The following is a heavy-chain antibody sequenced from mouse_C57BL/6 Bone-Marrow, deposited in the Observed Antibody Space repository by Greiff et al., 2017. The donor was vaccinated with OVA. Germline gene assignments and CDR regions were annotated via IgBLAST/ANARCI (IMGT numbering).Heavy chain of an antibody. CDR3: ARHLYGSSYSWFAY. D-gene: IGHD1-1*01. CDR2: IYPGSGST. Sequence: VQLQQPGAELVKPGASVKMSCKASGYTFTSYWITWVKQRPGQGLEWIGDIYPGSGSTNYNEKFKSKATLTVDTSSSTAYMQLSSLTSEDSAVYYCARHLYGSSYSWFAYWGQGTLVTVSA. J-gene: IGHJ3*01. V-gene: IGHV1-55*01. CDR1: GYTFTSYW.